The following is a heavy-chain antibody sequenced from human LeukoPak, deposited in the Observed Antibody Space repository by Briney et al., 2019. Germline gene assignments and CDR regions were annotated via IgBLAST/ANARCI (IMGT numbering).Heavy chain of an antibody. D-gene: IGHD3-22*01. V-gene: IGHV4-61*02. Sequence: SQTLSLTCTVSGGSINSGSYYWTWIRQPAGKGLEWIGRIHTSGSTKYNPSLKSRVTISVDTSKNQFSLKLSSVTAADTAVYYCAREAYYYDSSGTNPLDYWGQGTLVTVSS. CDR2: IHTSGST. J-gene: IGHJ4*02. CDR3: AREAYYYDSSGTNPLDY. CDR1: GGSINSGSYY.